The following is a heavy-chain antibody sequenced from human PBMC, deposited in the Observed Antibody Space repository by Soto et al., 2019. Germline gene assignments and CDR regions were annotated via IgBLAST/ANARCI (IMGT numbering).Heavy chain of an antibody. CDR3: ARAEGYSSSWGRVDP. D-gene: IGHD6-13*01. V-gene: IGHV4-31*03. CDR2: IYYRGTT. J-gene: IGHJ5*02. CDR1: GGSISSGPYF. Sequence: QVQLQESGPGLVKPSQTLSLTCTVSGGSISSGPYFWSWIRQHPGRGLEWIGYIYYRGTTYYNPSLKSRLTISVDTSKHPLSLNLTSVTAADTSIYYSARAEGYSSSWGRVDPWGQGVRVTVSS.